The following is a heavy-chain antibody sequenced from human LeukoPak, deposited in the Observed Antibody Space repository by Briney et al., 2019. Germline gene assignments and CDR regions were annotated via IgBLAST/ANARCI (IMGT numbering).Heavy chain of an antibody. CDR1: GFNFSTYP. D-gene: IGHD6-13*01. CDR3: ATYRGSWSFDY. Sequence: AGGSLRLSCAASGFNFSTYPMNWVRQAPGEGLEWVSYISISGSTIYYADSVKGRFTISRDNAKNSLYLQMNSLGAEDTAVYYCATYRGSWSFDYWGQGTLVSVSS. CDR2: ISISGSTI. V-gene: IGHV3-48*01. J-gene: IGHJ4*02.